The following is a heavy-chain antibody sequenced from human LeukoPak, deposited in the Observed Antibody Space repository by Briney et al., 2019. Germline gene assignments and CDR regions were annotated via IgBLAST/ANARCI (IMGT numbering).Heavy chain of an antibody. CDR3: AKRFKRCYDSPTTIDY. Sequence: GGSLRLSCAASGFTFSSYDMHWVRQAPGKGLEWVAVKSYDGSNKYYADFVKGRFTISRDNSKNTLYLQVNSLRADDTTVYYWAKRFKRCYDSPTTIDYWGQGTLVTVSS. V-gene: IGHV3-30*18. J-gene: IGHJ4*02. CDR1: GFTFSSYD. CDR2: KSYDGSNK. D-gene: IGHD3-22*01.